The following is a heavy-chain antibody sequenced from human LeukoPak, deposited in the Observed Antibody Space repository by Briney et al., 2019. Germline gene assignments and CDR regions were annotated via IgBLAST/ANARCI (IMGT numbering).Heavy chain of an antibody. J-gene: IGHJ4*02. Sequence: AGGSLRLSCAASGFTFSDYYMSWIRQAPGKGLEWVSYISSSGSTIYYADSVKGRFTISRDNAKNSLYLQMNSLRAEDTAVYYCARESARGRGTMIVVVPEIDYWGQGALVTVSS. CDR2: ISSSGSTI. CDR3: ARESARGRGTMIVVVPEIDY. CDR1: GFTFSDYY. D-gene: IGHD3-22*01. V-gene: IGHV3-11*01.